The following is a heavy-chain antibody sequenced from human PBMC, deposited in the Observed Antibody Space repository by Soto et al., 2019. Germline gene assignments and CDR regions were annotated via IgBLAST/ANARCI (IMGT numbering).Heavy chain of an antibody. D-gene: IGHD2-2*02. CDR1: GFTFSSYA. V-gene: IGHV3-23*01. CDR3: AKFVVVPAAIVSGYYYYYMDV. Sequence: GGSLRLSCAASGFTFSSYAMSWVRQAPGKGLEWVSAISGSGGSTYYADSVKGRFTISRDNSKNTLYLQMNSLRAEDTAVYYCAKFVVVPAAIVSGYYYYYMDVWGKGTTVTVSS. CDR2: ISGSGGST. J-gene: IGHJ6*03.